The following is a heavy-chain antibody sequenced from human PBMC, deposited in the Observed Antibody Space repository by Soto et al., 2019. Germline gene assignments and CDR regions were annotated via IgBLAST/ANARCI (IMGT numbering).Heavy chain of an antibody. CDR2: IYYSGST. D-gene: IGHD3-3*01. CDR1: GGSISSYY. CDR3: ARGTFWSGYYTFDY. J-gene: IGHJ4*02. V-gene: IGHV4-59*01. Sequence: SETLFLTCTVSGGSISSYYWSWIRQPPGKGLEWIGYIYYSGSTNYNPSLKSRVTISVDTSKNQFSLKLSSVTAADTAVYYCARGTFWSGYYTFDYWGQGTLVTVSS.